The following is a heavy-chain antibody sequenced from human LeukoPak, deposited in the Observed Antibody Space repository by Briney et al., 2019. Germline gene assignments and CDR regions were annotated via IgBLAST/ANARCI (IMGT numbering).Heavy chain of an antibody. CDR1: GFTFSSYA. CDR3: VRVLSSLYYFDY. CDR2: ISGSGGST. V-gene: IGHV3-23*01. J-gene: IGHJ4*02. D-gene: IGHD3-10*01. Sequence: GVLRLSCAASGFTFSSYAMSWVRQAPGKGLEWVSAISGSGGSTYYADSVKGRFTISRDNSKNTLYLQMNSLRAEDTAVYYCVRVLSSLYYFDYWGQGTLVTVSS.